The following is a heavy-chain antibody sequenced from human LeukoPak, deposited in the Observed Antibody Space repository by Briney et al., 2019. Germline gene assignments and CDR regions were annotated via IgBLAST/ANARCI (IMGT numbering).Heavy chain of an antibody. Sequence: SETLSLTCAVYGVSFSDYYWGWIRQPPGKGLEWIGSIYYSGSTYYNPSLKSRVTISVDTSKNQFSLKLSSVTAADTAIYYCARGPRVAGRSDFDYWGQGTLVTVSS. CDR2: IYYSGST. V-gene: IGHV4-34*01. J-gene: IGHJ4*02. D-gene: IGHD6-19*01. CDR3: ARGPRVAGRSDFDY. CDR1: GVSFSDYY.